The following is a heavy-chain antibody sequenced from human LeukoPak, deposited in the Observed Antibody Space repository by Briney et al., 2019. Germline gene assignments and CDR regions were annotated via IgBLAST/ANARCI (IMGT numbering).Heavy chain of an antibody. CDR2: ITPSGGT. D-gene: IGHD5-24*01. Sequence: HVASVMVSCKASGYTFTSYAIHWVRQAPGQGLEWMGWITPSGGTNYPQKFQGRVAITWDTSITTAYMDLSRLTSDDTAVYYCARDRYGDGFAHLDYWGQGALVTVSS. J-gene: IGHJ4*02. CDR1: GYTFTSYA. CDR3: ARDRYGDGFAHLDY. V-gene: IGHV1-2*02.